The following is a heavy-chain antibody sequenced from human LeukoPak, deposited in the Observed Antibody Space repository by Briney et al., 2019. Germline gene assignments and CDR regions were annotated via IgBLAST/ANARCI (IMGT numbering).Heavy chain of an antibody. CDR3: SRGAYYYDSSGYSYGMDV. J-gene: IGHJ6*02. D-gene: IGHD3-22*01. V-gene: IGHV4-59*06. CDR2: IYYSGST. Sequence: SETLSLTCTVSGGSISSYYWSWIRQPPGKGLEWIGYIYYSGSTYYNPSLKSRVTISVDTSKNQFSLKLSSVTAADTAVYYCSRGAYYYDSSGYSYGMDVWGQGTTVTVPS. CDR1: GGSISSYY.